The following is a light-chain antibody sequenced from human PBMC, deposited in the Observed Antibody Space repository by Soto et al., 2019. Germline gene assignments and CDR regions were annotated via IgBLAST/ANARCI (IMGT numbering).Light chain of an antibody. Sequence: IQFTLSLSSLSASVGDSFTITCRASQGMSSFLAWYQQKPGKAPKLLIYAASTLQSGVPSRFSGSGSGTDFTLTISSLQPEDVATYFCQQLNSYPITFGQGTRPEI. J-gene: IGKJ5*01. CDR1: QGMSSF. CDR2: AAS. CDR3: QQLNSYPIT. V-gene: IGKV1-9*01.